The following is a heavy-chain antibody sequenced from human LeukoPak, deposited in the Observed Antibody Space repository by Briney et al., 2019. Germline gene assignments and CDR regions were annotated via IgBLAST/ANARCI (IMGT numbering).Heavy chain of an antibody. D-gene: IGHD1-26*01. J-gene: IGHJ4*02. Sequence: SETLSLTCAVSGGSFSAYYWTWIRQPPGKGLEWIGEINHSGSANYNPSLKSRVTISLDTSKNQFSLKLSSVTAADTAVYFCARFRRSTWYIDYWGQGALVTVSS. CDR2: INHSGSA. CDR1: GGSFSAYY. CDR3: ARFRRSTWYIDY. V-gene: IGHV4-34*01.